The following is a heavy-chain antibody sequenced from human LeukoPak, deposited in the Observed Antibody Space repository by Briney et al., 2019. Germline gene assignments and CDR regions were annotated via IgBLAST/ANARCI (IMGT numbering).Heavy chain of an antibody. CDR1: FXXXTYW. V-gene: IGHV3-7*01. D-gene: IGHD3-16*01. J-gene: IGHJ6*04. CDR2: INQDGSEK. Sequence: FXXXTYWMSWVRQAPGXGLXWVANINQDGSEKYYVDSVKGRFTISRDNAKXSLYLQMNSLRAEDTAVYYXXXXGXXXXGGVWGXGXTVTISS. CDR3: XXXGXXXXGGV.